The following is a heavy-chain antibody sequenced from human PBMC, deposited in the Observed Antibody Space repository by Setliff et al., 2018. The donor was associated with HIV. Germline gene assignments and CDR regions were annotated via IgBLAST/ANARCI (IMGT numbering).Heavy chain of an antibody. D-gene: IGHD3-22*01. J-gene: IGHJ4*02. Sequence: LSLSCAASGFTFDDYAMHWVRQAPGKGLEWVSGISWNSGSIGYADSVKGRFTISRDNAKNSLYLQMNSLRAEDTALYYCAKAGQDSSGYYYYFDYWGQGTLVTVSS. CDR1: GFTFDDYA. V-gene: IGHV3-9*01. CDR2: ISWNSGSI. CDR3: AKAGQDSSGYYYYFDY.